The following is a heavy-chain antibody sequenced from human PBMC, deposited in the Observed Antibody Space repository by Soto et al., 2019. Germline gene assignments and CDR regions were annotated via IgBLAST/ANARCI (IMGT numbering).Heavy chain of an antibody. CDR1: GFTFSSYA. Sequence: EVQLLESGGGLVQPGGSLRLSCAASGFTFSSYAMSWVRQAPGKGLEWVSAISGSGGSTYYADSVKGRFTISRDNSKNTLYRQMNSLRAEDTAVYYCAKDRLMIVVVYSFDYWGQGTLVTVSS. D-gene: IGHD3-22*01. J-gene: IGHJ4*02. CDR2: ISGSGGST. CDR3: AKDRLMIVVVYSFDY. V-gene: IGHV3-23*01.